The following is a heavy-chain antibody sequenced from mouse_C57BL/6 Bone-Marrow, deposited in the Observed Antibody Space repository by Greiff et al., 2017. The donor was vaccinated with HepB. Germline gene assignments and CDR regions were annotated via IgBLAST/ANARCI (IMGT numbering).Heavy chain of an antibody. D-gene: IGHD3-2*02. CDR1: GFPFNTYA. CDR2: IRSKSSNYAT. CDR3: VRDGSSGPHYAMDY. J-gene: IGHJ4*01. V-gene: IGHV10-3*01. Sequence: EAGGGLVQPKGSLKLSCAASGFPFNTYAMHWVRQAPGKGLEWVARIRSKSSNYATYYADSVKDRFTISRDDSQSMLYLQMNNLKTEDTAMYYCVRDGSSGPHYAMDYWGQGTSVTVSS.